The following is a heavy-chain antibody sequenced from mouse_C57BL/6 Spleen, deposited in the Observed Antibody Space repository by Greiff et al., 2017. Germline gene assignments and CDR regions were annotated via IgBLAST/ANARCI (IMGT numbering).Heavy chain of an antibody. V-gene: IGHV1-26*01. CDR2: INPNNGGT. Sequence: EVQLQQSGPELVKPGASVKISCKASGYTFTDYYMNWVKQSHGKSLEWIGDINPNNGGTSYNQKFKGKATLTVDKSSSTAYMELRSLTSEDSAVYYCARITTVVAPLDYWGKGTTLTVSS. CDR1: GYTFTDYY. D-gene: IGHD1-1*01. J-gene: IGHJ2*01. CDR3: ARITTVVAPLDY.